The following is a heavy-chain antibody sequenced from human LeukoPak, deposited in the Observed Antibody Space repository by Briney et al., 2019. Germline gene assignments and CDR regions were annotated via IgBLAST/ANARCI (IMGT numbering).Heavy chain of an antibody. J-gene: IGHJ5*02. CDR1: GGSISSYY. CDR2: IYYSGST. Sequence: PSETLSLTCTVSGGSISSYYWSWIRQPPGKGLEWIGYIYYSGSTNYNPSLKSRVTISVDTSKNQFSLKLSSVTAADTAVYYCARAGPGYSYGYPLPDWFDPWGQGTLVTVSS. CDR3: ARAGPGYSYGYPLPDWFDP. D-gene: IGHD5-18*01. V-gene: IGHV4-59*01.